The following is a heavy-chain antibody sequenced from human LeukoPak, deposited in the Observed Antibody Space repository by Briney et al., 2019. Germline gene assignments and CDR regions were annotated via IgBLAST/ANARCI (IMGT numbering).Heavy chain of an antibody. D-gene: IGHD6-19*01. CDR1: GFTFSDYY. CDR3: AREQAVAGREIAWYYGMDV. V-gene: IGHV3-11*01. J-gene: IGHJ6*02. Sequence: GGSLRLSCAASGFTFSDYYMSWIRQAPGKGLEWVSYISSSGSTIYYADSVKGRFTISRDNAKNSLYLQMNSLRAEDTAVYYCAREQAVAGREIAWYYGMDVWGQGTTVTVSS. CDR2: ISSSGSTI.